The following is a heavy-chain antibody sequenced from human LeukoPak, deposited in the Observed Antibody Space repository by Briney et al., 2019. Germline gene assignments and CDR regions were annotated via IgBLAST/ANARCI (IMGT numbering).Heavy chain of an antibody. V-gene: IGHV3-30*04. Sequence: GGSLRLSCAVSGFTFSSYAMHWVRQAPGQGLDWVAVISYDGSNKYYAASVKSRFTISRDNSKKTLYLQMNSLRAEDTAVYYCAGAPGYSSGWSSLAPSDYWGQGTLVTVSS. CDR3: AGAPGYSSGWSSLAPSDY. CDR2: ISYDGSNK. CDR1: GFTFSSYA. J-gene: IGHJ4*02. D-gene: IGHD6-19*01.